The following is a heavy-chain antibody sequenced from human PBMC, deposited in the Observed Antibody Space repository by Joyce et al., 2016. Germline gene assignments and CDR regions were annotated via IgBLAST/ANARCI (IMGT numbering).Heavy chain of an antibody. V-gene: IGHV4-4*02. Sequence: QVQLKESGPGLVKPSGTLSLTCAVSGGSFRSDNWWNWVRQPPGKGLEWIGDISHTETTNYHPSLKSRVTISVDKSKNQLSLRLTSVTAADTAVYYCATAEGISPSYYFYGMDVWGQGITVTVSS. J-gene: IGHJ6*02. CDR2: ISHTETT. CDR1: GGSFRSDNW. D-gene: IGHD1-14*01. CDR3: ATAEGISPSYYFYGMDV.